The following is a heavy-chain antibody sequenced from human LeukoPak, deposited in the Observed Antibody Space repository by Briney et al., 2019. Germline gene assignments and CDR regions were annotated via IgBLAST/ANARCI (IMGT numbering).Heavy chain of an antibody. J-gene: IGHJ4*02. V-gene: IGHV3-30*03. Sequence: GGSLRLSCAASGFTFSSYGMHWVRQAPGKGLEWVAVISYDGSNKYYADSVKGRFTISRDNSKNTLYLQMNSLRAEDTAVYYCAGPPIAAAGIWGQGTLVTVSS. CDR3: AGPPIAAAGI. CDR2: ISYDGSNK. CDR1: GFTFSSYG. D-gene: IGHD6-13*01.